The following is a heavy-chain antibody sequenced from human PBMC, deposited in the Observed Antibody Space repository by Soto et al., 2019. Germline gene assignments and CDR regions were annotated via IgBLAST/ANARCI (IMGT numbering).Heavy chain of an antibody. CDR1: GGSISSGCYS. V-gene: IGHV4-30-2*01. CDR3: ARVPDV. J-gene: IGHJ6*02. CDR2: IYHSGST. Sequence: SETRSLTCAVSGGSISSGCYSWSWIRQPPGKGLEWIGYIYHSGSTYYNPSLKSRVTISVDRSKNQFSLKLSSVTAADTAVYYCARVPDVWGQGTTVTVSS.